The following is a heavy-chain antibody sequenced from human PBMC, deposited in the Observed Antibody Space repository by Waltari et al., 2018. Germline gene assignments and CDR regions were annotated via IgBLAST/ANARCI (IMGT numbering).Heavy chain of an antibody. V-gene: IGHV4-39*07. D-gene: IGHD5-12*01. CDR2: FDKSGTT. Sequence: QLQLQESGPGLVKPSETLSLTCTVSRSSIRNNNYYRGWVRQPPGKGLEWIGRFDKSGTTYYNPALKSRVTIAVDTSNNQFSLKLNSVTAADTAVYYCVRGYPDIVATISDYWGQGTLVIVSS. CDR1: RSSIRNNNYY. CDR3: VRGYPDIVATISDY. J-gene: IGHJ4*02.